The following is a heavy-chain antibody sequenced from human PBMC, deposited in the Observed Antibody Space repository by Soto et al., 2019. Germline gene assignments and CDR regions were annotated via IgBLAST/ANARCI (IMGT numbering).Heavy chain of an antibody. Sequence: EMQLVQSGGGLVKPGGSLRLSCVASRFNFSAAWLNWIRQAPGKGLEWVGRIKPKAEGETADYTATVRGRFTISRDDSQNTLHLPMDSLKAEVTAVYYCATVPYSCVPTWGLGVLVTVSS. CDR2: IKPKAEGETA. CDR1: RFNFSAAW. V-gene: IGHV3-15*07. CDR3: ATVPYSCVPT. D-gene: IGHD6-19*01. J-gene: IGHJ4*02.